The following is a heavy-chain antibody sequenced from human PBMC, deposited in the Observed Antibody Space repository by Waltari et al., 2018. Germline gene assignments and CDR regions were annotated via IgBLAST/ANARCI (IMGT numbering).Heavy chain of an antibody. CDR3: ARRSSSPFYYGMDV. CDR2: IKQDGSEK. J-gene: IGHJ6*02. Sequence: LQLQESGPGLVKPSETLSLTCAVSGGSTRSSRHYWGWIRQSPGEGLEWVANIKQDGSEKYYVDSVKGRFTISRDNAKNSLYLQMNSLRAEDTAVYYCARRSSSPFYYGMDVWGQGTTVTVSS. D-gene: IGHD6-13*01. CDR1: GGSTRSSR. V-gene: IGHV3-7*01.